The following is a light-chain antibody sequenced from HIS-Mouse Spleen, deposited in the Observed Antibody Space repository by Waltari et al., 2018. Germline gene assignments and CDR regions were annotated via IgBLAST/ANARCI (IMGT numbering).Light chain of an antibody. CDR2: KDS. Sequence: SYELTQPPSVSVSPGQTASTTCSGDALPKQYAYWYQQKPGQAPVLVLYKDSERPSGIPERFSGSSSGTTVTLTISGVQAEDEADYYCQSADSSGTYVVFGGGTKLTVL. V-gene: IGLV3-25*03. CDR1: ALPKQY. CDR3: QSADSSGTYVV. J-gene: IGLJ2*01.